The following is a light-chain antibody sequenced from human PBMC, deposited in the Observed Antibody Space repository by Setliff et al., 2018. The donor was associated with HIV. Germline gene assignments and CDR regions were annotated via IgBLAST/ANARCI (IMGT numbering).Light chain of an antibody. V-gene: IGLV2-11*02. CDR3: CSFTSNHTYV. J-gene: IGLJ1*01. Sequence: QSALTQPRSVSGSPGQSVTISCTGTNWDVGGSHRYVSWYQHFPGKAPKLVIYEVNTRPSGVSSRFSGSKSGSTASLTISGLQLEDESDYYCCSFTSNHTYVFGTGTKVTVL. CDR1: NWDVGGSHRY. CDR2: EVN.